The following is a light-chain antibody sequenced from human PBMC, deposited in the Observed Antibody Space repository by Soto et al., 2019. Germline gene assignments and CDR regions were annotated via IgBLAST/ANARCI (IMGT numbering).Light chain of an antibody. CDR3: HQYYTDPLT. CDR1: QRLLSSHDNKNY. V-gene: IGKV4-1*01. J-gene: IGKJ4*01. CDR2: CAS. Sequence: DIVMTQSPDSLRVSLGERATINCKSSQRLLSSHDNKNYYACYQEKPLHPPKLLITCASTRDSGVSDRISGSGSGTDFTLTISSLQAEDVAVYYCHQYYTDPLTFGGGTKVEIK.